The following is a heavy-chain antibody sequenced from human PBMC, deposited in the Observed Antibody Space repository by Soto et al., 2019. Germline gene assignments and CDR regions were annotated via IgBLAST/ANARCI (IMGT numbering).Heavy chain of an antibody. CDR3: TRDIGGGGAY. D-gene: IGHD3-10*01. V-gene: IGHV3-74*01. CDR1: GFTFSNFW. CDR2: INEDGRII. Sequence: EVQLVESGGGLVQPGGSLRLSCAASGFTFSNFWMHWVRQVPGKGLMWVSRINEDGRIINYADSVKGRFTISRDNARDTLYLEMNSRRAGDTVLFYATRDIGGGGAYWGQGALVTVSS. J-gene: IGHJ4*02.